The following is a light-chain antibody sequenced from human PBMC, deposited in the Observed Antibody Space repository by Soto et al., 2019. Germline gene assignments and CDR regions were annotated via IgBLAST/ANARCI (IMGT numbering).Light chain of an antibody. CDR1: QRVSSH. V-gene: IGKV3-15*01. Sequence: ETGMTQSPVTLSVSPGDTATLSCRASQRVSSHLAWYQQKPGQAPRLLIYAASTRATGIPVRFSGSGSETEFTLTIRSPQSEDSALYYCHQYNNWPWTFGQGTKVDIK. CDR3: HQYNNWPWT. J-gene: IGKJ1*01. CDR2: AAS.